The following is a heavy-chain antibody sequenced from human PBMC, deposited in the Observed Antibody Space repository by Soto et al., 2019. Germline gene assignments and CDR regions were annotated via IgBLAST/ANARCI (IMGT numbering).Heavy chain of an antibody. CDR1: GGSFSGYY. J-gene: IGHJ6*03. V-gene: IGHV4-34*01. CDR2: INHSGST. D-gene: IGHD3-10*01. CDR3: ARERGFGEFNYYYYYMDV. Sequence: SETLALTFAVYGGSFSGYYWSWIRQPPGKGLEWIGEINHSGSTNYNPSLKSRVTISVDTSKNQFSLKLSSVTAADTAVYYCARERGFGEFNYYYYYMDVWGKGTTVTVSS.